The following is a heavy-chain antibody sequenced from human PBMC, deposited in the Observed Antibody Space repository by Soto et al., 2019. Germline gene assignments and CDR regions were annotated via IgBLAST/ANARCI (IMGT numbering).Heavy chain of an antibody. Sequence: GGSLRLSCAASGFSFSSCAMSWVRQAPGKGLEWVSVISGSGRSTDYADSVKGRFTMSRDNSKNMVFLQMNSLSAEDTAVYYCAKHKLFSDSWYDDYWGQGTLVTVYS. J-gene: IGHJ4*02. D-gene: IGHD6-13*01. CDR3: AKHKLFSDSWYDDY. CDR1: GFSFSSCA. V-gene: IGHV3-23*01. CDR2: ISGSGRST.